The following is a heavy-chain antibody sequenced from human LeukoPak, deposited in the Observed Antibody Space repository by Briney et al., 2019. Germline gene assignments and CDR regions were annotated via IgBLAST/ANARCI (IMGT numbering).Heavy chain of an antibody. CDR1: GFTFSSYW. J-gene: IGHJ6*02. CDR3: ARDMYYDFWSGYVSYYYYGMDV. V-gene: IGHV3-74*01. D-gene: IGHD3-3*01. CDR2: INSDGSST. Sequence: GGPLRLSCAASGFTFSSYWMHWVRQAPGKGLVWVSRINSDGSSTSYADSVKGRFTISRDNAKNTLYLQMNSLRAEDTAVYYCARDMYYDFWSGYVSYYYYGMDVWGQGTTVTVSS.